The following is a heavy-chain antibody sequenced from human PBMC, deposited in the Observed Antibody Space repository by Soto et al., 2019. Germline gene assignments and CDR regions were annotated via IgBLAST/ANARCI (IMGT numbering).Heavy chain of an antibody. CDR2: ISSGGSSI. V-gene: IGHV3-11*01. CDR3: ASLAIGTIIRGAPDF. CDR1: GFTFSDYY. D-gene: IGHD3-10*01. Sequence: QVHLVESGGGLVKPGGSLRLSCAASGFTFSDYYMTWIRQAPGKGLEWVSYISSGGSSIYYADSVKGRFTISRDNAKNSLDLQITSLRAEDTAMYYCASLAIGTIIRGAPDFWGQGTLVTVAA. J-gene: IGHJ4*02.